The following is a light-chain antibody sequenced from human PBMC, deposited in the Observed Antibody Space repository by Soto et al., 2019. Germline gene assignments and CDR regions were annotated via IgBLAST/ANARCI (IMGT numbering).Light chain of an antibody. CDR2: GAS. Sequence: EIVMTQSPATLSVSPGERATLSCRASQSVSSYLAWYQQKPGQAPRLLIYGASTRATGGPARFSGSGSGTEFTLTISSLQSEDFAVYYCQQYNNWPRTFGQGTKVEI. V-gene: IGKV3-15*01. CDR3: QQYNNWPRT. CDR1: QSVSSY. J-gene: IGKJ1*01.